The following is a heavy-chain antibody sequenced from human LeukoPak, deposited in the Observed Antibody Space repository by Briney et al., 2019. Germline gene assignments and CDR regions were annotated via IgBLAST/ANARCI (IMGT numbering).Heavy chain of an antibody. CDR3: ARVEDTNYYDSSGYNY. Sequence: SETLSLTCAVYGGSFSGYYWSWIRQPPGKGLEWIGEINHSGSTNYNPSLKSRATISVDTSKNQFSLKLSSVTAADTAVYYCARVEDTNYYDSSGYNYWGQGTLVTVSS. J-gene: IGHJ4*02. CDR1: GGSFSGYY. D-gene: IGHD3-22*01. V-gene: IGHV4-34*01. CDR2: INHSGST.